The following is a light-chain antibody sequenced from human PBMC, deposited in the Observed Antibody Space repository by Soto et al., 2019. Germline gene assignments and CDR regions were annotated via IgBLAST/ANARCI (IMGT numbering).Light chain of an antibody. CDR1: SSDIGDYNY. CDR3: SSHTSTGTWV. CDR2: EVG. J-gene: IGLJ3*02. Sequence: ALTQPASVSGSPGQSITISCTGTSSDIGDYNYVSWYQQHPGKAPKLIIFEVGDRPSGVSNRFSGSKSGYTASLTISGLQAEDEADYYCSSHTSTGTWVFGAGTKVTVL. V-gene: IGLV2-14*01.